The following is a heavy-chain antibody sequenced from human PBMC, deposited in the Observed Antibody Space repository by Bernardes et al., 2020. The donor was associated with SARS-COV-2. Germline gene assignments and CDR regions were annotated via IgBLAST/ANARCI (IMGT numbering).Heavy chain of an antibody. J-gene: IGHJ3*02. Sequence: SETLSLTCAVYVGSFSGYYWSWIRQPPGKGLEWIGEINHSGSTNSNPSPKSRVTISVDTSKKQFSLKLSSVTAADTAVYYCARVGKSSSGSRGAFDIWGQGTMVTVSS. CDR1: VGSFSGYY. CDR2: INHSGST. D-gene: IGHD3-22*01. CDR3: ARVGKSSSGSRGAFDI. V-gene: IGHV4-34*01.